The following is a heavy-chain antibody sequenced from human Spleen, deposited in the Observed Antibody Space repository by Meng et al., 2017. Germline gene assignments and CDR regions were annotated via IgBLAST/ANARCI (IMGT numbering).Heavy chain of an antibody. J-gene: IGHJ4*02. CDR3: ARDLNGDRGIYFDY. V-gene: IGHV1-3*01. Sequence: HVQLAQSGAEVKKPGASVKVSCKASGYTFTNYAMHWVRQAPGQRLEWMGLIRVGNDETHYSQKFQGRVTISRDTSASTAYMELSSLRSEDTAIYYCARDLNGDRGIYFDYWGQGTLVTVSS. CDR2: IRVGNDET. D-gene: IGHD3-10*01. CDR1: GYTFTNYA.